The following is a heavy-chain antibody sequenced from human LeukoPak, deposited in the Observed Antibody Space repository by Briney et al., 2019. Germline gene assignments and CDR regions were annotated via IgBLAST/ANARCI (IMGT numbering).Heavy chain of an antibody. V-gene: IGHV1-69*13. CDR1: GGTFSSYA. CDR2: IIPIFGTA. D-gene: IGHD2-2*01. J-gene: IGHJ3*02. Sequence: ASVKVPCKASGGTFSSYAISWVRQAPGQGLEWMGGIIPIFGTANYAQKFQGRVTITADESTSTAYMELSSLRSEDTAVYYCARDHVGVVPAAIPGDDAFDIWGQGTMVTVSS. CDR3: ARDHVGVVPAAIPGDDAFDI.